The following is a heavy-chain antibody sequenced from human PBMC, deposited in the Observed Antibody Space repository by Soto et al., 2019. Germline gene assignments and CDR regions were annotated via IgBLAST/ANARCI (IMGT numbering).Heavy chain of an antibody. CDR3: ARSQTANYYDSSGYYYMDC. Sequence: QVQLVQSGAEVKKPGSSVKVSCKASGGTFSSYAISWVRQAPGQGLEWMGGIIPIFGTANYAQKFQGRVTITADESTSKAYMEPSSLRSEDTAVYYCARSQTANYYDSSGYYYMDCWGQGTLVTVSS. CDR2: IIPIFGTA. CDR1: GGTFSSYA. V-gene: IGHV1-69*12. D-gene: IGHD3-22*01. J-gene: IGHJ4*02.